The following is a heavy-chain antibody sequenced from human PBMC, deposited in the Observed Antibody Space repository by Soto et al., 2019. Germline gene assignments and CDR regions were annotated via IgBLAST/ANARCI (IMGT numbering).Heavy chain of an antibody. Sequence: EVQLVESGGGLVQPGGSLRLSCAASGFTFSSYWMHWVRQAPGKGLVWVSRISSDGSTATYADSVKGRFTVSRDNAKNTLSLHTHSLRAEDTAVYYCPRDYSNSLPFDYWGQGTLVTVSS. D-gene: IGHD4-4*01. CDR3: PRDYSNSLPFDY. J-gene: IGHJ4*02. CDR2: ISSDGSTA. V-gene: IGHV3-74*01. CDR1: GFTFSSYW.